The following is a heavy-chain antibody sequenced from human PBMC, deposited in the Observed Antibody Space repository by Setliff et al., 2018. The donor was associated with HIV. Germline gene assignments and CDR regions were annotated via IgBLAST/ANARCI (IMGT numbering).Heavy chain of an antibody. J-gene: IGHJ4*02. CDR1: GFTFSSYG. Sequence: PGGSLRLSCAASGFTFSSYGMHWVRQAPGKGLEWVSSISSTGTYIYYVGSVKGRFTISRDNAKNSLYLQMNSLRADDTSVYYCARIQNHVWDYWGQGTLVTVSS. V-gene: IGHV3-21*01. CDR3: ARIQNHVWDY. CDR2: ISSTGTYI. D-gene: IGHD5-18*01.